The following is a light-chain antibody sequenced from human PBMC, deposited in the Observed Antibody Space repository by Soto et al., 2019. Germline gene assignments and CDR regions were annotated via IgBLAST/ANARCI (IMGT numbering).Light chain of an antibody. CDR3: QQYNSYSPEVT. CDR2: KAS. J-gene: IGKJ1*01. Sequence: DIQMTQSPSTLSASVGDRVTITCRASQSISSWLAWYQQKPGKAPKLLIYKASSLESGVPSRFSGSGSGTEVTLTISSLQPDDFATYYCQQYNSYSPEVTFGQGTKGEIK. V-gene: IGKV1-5*03. CDR1: QSISSW.